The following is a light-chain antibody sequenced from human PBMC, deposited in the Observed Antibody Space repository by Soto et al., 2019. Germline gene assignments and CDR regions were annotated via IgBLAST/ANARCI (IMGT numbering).Light chain of an antibody. CDR1: SSDVGGYNF. V-gene: IGLV2-14*01. CDR3: SSYTITTLYWV. J-gene: IGLJ3*02. Sequence: QSVLTQPASVSGSPGQSITISCSEASSDVGGYNFVSWYQQHPGKAPKLMIYEVSNRPSGVSNRFSGSKSGNTASLTISGLQAEDEAHYYCSSYTITTLYWVFGGGTKVTVL. CDR2: EVS.